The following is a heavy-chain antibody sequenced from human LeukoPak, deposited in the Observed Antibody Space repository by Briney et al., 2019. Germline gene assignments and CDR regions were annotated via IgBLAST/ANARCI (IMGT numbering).Heavy chain of an antibody. V-gene: IGHV5-51*01. Sequence: KPGESLKISCKGSGYSFTSYWIGWVRQMPGKGLELMGIIYPGDSDTRYSPSFEGQVTISADMSIRTAYLQWSSLKASDTAMYYCARRIAGAGSDYWGQGTLVTVSS. D-gene: IGHD6-13*01. J-gene: IGHJ4*02. CDR3: ARRIAGAGSDY. CDR2: IYPGDSDT. CDR1: GYSFTSYW.